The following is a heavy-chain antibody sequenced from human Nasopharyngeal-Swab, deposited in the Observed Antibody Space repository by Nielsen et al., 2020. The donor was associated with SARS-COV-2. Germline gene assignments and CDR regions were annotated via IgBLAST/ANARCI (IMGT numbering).Heavy chain of an antibody. CDR1: GFTFSSYA. Sequence: GESLKISCIVSGFTFSSYAMNWGRHAPGKGREGGSSICGSGASTYYADSVKGRFTISRHNAKNTLYLQMNSLRAEDTAVYYCTRDTFGPNDCWGQGTLVTVSS. J-gene: IGHJ4*02. D-gene: IGHD2/OR15-2a*01. V-gene: IGHV3-23*01. CDR3: TRDTFGPNDC. CDR2: ICGSGAST.